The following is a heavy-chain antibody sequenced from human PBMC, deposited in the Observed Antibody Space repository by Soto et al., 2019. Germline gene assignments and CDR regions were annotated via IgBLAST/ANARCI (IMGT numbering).Heavy chain of an antibody. J-gene: IGHJ4*02. CDR2: ISYDGSNK. Sequence: GGSLRLSCAASGFTFSSYGMHWVRQAPGKGLEWVAVISYDGSNKYHADSVKGRFTISRDNSKNTLYLQMNSLRAEDTAVYYCAKDHCGGDCYDFDYWGQGTLVTVSS. V-gene: IGHV3-30*18. CDR3: AKDHCGGDCYDFDY. CDR1: GFTFSSYG. D-gene: IGHD2-21*02.